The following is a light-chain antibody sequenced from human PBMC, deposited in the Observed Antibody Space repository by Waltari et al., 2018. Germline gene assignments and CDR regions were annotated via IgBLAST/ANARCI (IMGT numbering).Light chain of an antibody. J-gene: IGKJ1*01. Sequence: EITMTQSPGTLSVSPGEKATISCRASQSVSANIAWYQQKPGQAPRLLIYGASTRAPGIPARFSGSGSGTEFTLTISSVQSEDFGLYYCQQYNNWPPWTFGQGTKVDIK. CDR1: QSVSAN. V-gene: IGKV3-15*01. CDR3: QQYNNWPPWT. CDR2: GAS.